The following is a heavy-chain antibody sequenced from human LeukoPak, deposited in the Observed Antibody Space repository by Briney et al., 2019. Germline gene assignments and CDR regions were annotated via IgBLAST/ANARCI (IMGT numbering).Heavy chain of an antibody. J-gene: IGHJ2*01. CDR1: GFTFSSYA. CDR3: AKDRALEAVAGLTKYFDL. V-gene: IGHV3-23*01. CDR2: ISGSGGST. Sequence: GGSLRLSCAASGFTFSSYAMSWVRQAPGKGLEWVSAISGSGGSTYYADSVKGRFTISRDNPKNTLYLQMNSLRAEDTAVYYCAKDRALEAVAGLTKYFDLWGRGTLVTVSS. D-gene: IGHD6-19*01.